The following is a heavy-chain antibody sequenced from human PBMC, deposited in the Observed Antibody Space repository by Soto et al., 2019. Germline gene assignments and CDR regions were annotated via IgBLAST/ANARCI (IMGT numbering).Heavy chain of an antibody. V-gene: IGHV3-33*01. J-gene: IGHJ5*02. CDR1: GFILSNYG. D-gene: IGHD3-22*01. Sequence: QVQLVESGGGVVQPGRSLRLSCAASGFILSNYGMHWVRQAPGKGLEWVAGIWYDGSYEYYADSVKGRFTISRDNSKNRLYLQMSSLRAEDTAVYHCARGRYYYDSGGSRFDPWGQGTLVIVSS. CDR3: ARGRYYYDSGGSRFDP. CDR2: IWYDGSYE.